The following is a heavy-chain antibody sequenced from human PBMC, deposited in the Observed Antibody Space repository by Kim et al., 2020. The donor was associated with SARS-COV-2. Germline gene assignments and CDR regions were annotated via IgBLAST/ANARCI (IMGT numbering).Heavy chain of an antibody. J-gene: IGHJ5*02. CDR3: ARSPGWIGP. V-gene: IGHV4-59*13. CDR2: IYYSGST. Sequence: SETLSLTCTVSGGSLSSYYWSWIRQPPGEGLEWIGYIYYSGSTNYNPSLKSRVTISVDTFKNQFSLKLSSVTAADTAVYYCARSPGWIGPWGQGTLATVSS. CDR1: GGSLSSYY.